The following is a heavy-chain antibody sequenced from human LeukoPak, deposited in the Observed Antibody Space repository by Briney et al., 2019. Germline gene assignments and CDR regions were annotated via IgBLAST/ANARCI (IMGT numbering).Heavy chain of an antibody. CDR1: GGSIGRSSYY. Sequence: PSETLSLTCYVSGGSIGRSSYYWGWIRQPPGKGLEWIGNIYYTGTTNYNPSLKSRATISVDKSKNQFSLKLSSVTAADTAVYYCARSIQDSSGLDYWGQGTLVTVSS. D-gene: IGHD3-22*01. CDR2: IYYTGTT. V-gene: IGHV4-39*07. J-gene: IGHJ4*02. CDR3: ARSIQDSSGLDY.